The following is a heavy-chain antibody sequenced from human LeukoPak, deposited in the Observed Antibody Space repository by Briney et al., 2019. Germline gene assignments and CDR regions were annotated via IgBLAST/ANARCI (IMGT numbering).Heavy chain of an antibody. CDR3: ARDGPMVRGVIHY. Sequence: GGSLRLSCAASGFTFSSYSMNWVRQAPGKGLEWVSSISSSSSYIYYADSVKGRFTISRDNAKNSLYLQMNSLRAEDTAVYYYARDGPMVRGVIHYWGQGTLVTVSS. J-gene: IGHJ4*02. V-gene: IGHV3-21*01. D-gene: IGHD3-10*01. CDR2: ISSSSSYI. CDR1: GFTFSSYS.